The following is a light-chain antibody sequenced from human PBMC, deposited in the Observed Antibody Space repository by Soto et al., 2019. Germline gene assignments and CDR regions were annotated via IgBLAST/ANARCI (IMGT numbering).Light chain of an antibody. V-gene: IGKV3-11*01. CDR2: DAS. Sequence: EIVLTQSPGTLSLSPGARAPLSCRASQSLTSDYLAWYQQRPGQAPRLLIYDASNRASGVPARFSGSGSGTDFTLTISDLEPADFGLYYCQQRLNWPPGFGQGTKVDIK. CDR3: QQRLNWPPG. CDR1: QSLTSDY. J-gene: IGKJ1*01.